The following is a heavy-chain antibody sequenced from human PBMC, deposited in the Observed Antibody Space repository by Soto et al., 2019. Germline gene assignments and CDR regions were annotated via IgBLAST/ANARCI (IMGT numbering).Heavy chain of an antibody. CDR2: INSDGSST. J-gene: IGHJ6*02. D-gene: IGHD5-12*01. CDR3: AGAPGRDGYNLSPFIYYCLGV. Sequence: PGGSLRLSCAASGFTFSSYWMHWVRQAPGKGLVWVSRINSDGSSTSYADSVKGRFTISRDNAKNTLYLQMNSLRAEDTAVYYCAGAPGRDGYNLSPFIYYCLGVWGHVTSFTVSS. V-gene: IGHV3-74*01. CDR1: GFTFSSYW.